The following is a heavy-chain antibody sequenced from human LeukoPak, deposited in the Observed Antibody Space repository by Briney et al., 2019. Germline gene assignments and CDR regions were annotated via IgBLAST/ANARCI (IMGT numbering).Heavy chain of an antibody. V-gene: IGHV4-4*07. CDR2: MSTSGSS. J-gene: IGHJ4*02. CDR3: ARVNSSGSFHDY. Sequence: PSHTLSLTCTISGGSISSYYWSWIRQPAGKGLEWIGRMSTSGSSNYNPSLTSRVTMSVDKPKNQFSLNLNSVTAADTAVYFCARVNSSGSFHDYWGPGARVTVSS. CDR1: GGSISSYY. D-gene: IGHD3-22*01.